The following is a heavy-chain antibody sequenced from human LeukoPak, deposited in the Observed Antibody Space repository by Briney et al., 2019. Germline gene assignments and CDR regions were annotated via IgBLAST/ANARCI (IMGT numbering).Heavy chain of an antibody. Sequence: GGSLRLSCAASGFTSSSSTMSWVRQAPGKGLEWVSTIGTSNAGTYYADSVKGRLTISRDNPRNTLYLHMTSLRAEDTAIYYCAKHLHLWASFDSWGQGTLVTVSS. J-gene: IGHJ4*02. D-gene: IGHD5-18*01. CDR1: GFTSSSST. CDR2: IGTSNAGT. V-gene: IGHV3-23*01. CDR3: AKHLHLWASFDS.